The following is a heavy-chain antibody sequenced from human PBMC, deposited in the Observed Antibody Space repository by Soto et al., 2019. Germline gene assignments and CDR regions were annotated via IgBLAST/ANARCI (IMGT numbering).Heavy chain of an antibody. D-gene: IGHD5-12*01. J-gene: IGHJ4*02. CDR2: ISGSGGST. V-gene: IGHV3-23*01. CDR3: AKDQAGDAYNYGY. Sequence: EVQLLESGGGLVQPGGSLRLSCAASGFTFRNYAMSWVRQAQGKGLEWVSVISGSGGSTFYADSVKGRFTISRDNSKNTVYLQMNSLRAEDTAVYYCAKDQAGDAYNYGYWGQGTLVTVSS. CDR1: GFTFRNYA.